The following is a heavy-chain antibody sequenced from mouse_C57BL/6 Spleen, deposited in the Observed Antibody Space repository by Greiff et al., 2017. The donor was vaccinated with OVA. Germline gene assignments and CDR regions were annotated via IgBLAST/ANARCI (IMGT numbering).Heavy chain of an antibody. Sequence: VQLQQSGPGLVKPSQSLSLTCSVTGYSITSGYYWNWIRQFPGNKLEWMGYISYDGSNNYNPSLKNRISITRDTSKNQFFLKLNSVTTEDTATYYCARERSLSFDYWGQGTTLTVSS. CDR3: ARERSLSFDY. CDR2: ISYDGSN. V-gene: IGHV3-6*01. D-gene: IGHD6-1*01. CDR1: GYSITSGYY. J-gene: IGHJ2*01.